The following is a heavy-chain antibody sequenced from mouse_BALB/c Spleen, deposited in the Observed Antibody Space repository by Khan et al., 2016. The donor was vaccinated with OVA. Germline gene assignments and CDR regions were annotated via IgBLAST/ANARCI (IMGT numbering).Heavy chain of an antibody. J-gene: IGHJ4*01. CDR1: GFSLTGYG. CDR3: ARAYYCNFREAMDY. CDR2: IWGDGTT. Sequence: QVQLQQSGPGLVAPSQSLSITCTVSGFSLTGYGVNWVRQPPGKGLEWLGMIWGDGTTDYNSTLKSRLSISKDIFKSHVFLKMNSLQTDDTASNYGARAYYCNFREAMDYWGQGTSVTVSS. V-gene: IGHV2-6-7*01. D-gene: IGHD2-10*01.